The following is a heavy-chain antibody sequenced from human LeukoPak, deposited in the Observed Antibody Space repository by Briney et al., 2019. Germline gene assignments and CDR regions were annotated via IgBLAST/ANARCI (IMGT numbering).Heavy chain of an antibody. D-gene: IGHD6-19*01. V-gene: IGHV3-30*18. Sequence: PGRSLRLSCAASGFTFSSYGMHWVRQAPGKGLEWVAVISYDGSNKYYADSVKGRFTISRDNSKNTLYLQMNSLRAEDTAVYYCAKGGGSGWFDYWGQGTLVTVSS. CDR2: ISYDGSNK. CDR3: AKGGGSGWFDY. CDR1: GFTFSSYG. J-gene: IGHJ4*02.